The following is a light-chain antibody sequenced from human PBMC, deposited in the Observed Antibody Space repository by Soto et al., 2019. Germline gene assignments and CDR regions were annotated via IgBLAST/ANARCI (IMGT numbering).Light chain of an antibody. CDR3: QQYNNWPRT. Sequence: EIVMTQSPATLSVSPGERATLSCRASQRVSSNLAWYQQKPGHAPMLLIYGASTRATGIPARFSGSGSGTEFTLTISSLQSEDFALYYCQQYNNWPRTFGQGTKLEIK. J-gene: IGKJ2*01. V-gene: IGKV3-15*01. CDR2: GAS. CDR1: QRVSSN.